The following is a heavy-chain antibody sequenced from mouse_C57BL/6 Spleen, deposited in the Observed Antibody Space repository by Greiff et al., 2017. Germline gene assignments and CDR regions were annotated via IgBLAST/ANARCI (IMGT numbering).Heavy chain of an antibody. CDR3: ARDNYSNYGALYYAMDY. Sequence: QVHVKQPGAELVRPGTSVKLSCKASGYTFTSYWMHWVKQRPGQGLEWIGVIDPSDSYTNYNQKFKGKATLTVDTSSSTAYMQLSSLTSEDSAVYYCARDNYSNYGALYYAMDYWGQGTSVTVSS. V-gene: IGHV1-59*01. J-gene: IGHJ4*01. CDR2: IDPSDSYT. D-gene: IGHD2-5*01. CDR1: GYTFTSYW.